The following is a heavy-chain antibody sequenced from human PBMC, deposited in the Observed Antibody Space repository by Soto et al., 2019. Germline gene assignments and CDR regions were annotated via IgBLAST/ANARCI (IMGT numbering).Heavy chain of an antibody. CDR1: GNTVTGYG. J-gene: IGHJ4*02. CDR2: ISSYNGNT. CDR3: ATGGGQTYGDFDF. D-gene: IGHD2-8*01. Sequence: ASVKVSCKASGNTVTGYGLSWVRQAPGQGLEWMGWISSYNGNTRYAQKFQGRVSMTTDTSTNTGSMELRSLTSDDTAVYYCATGGGQTYGDFDFWGQGTLATVSS. V-gene: IGHV1-18*01.